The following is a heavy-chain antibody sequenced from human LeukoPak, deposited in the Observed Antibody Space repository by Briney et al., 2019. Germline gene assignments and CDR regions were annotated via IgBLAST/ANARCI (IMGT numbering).Heavy chain of an antibody. CDR2: ISYDGSNK. J-gene: IGHJ4*02. V-gene: IGHV3-30-3*01. Sequence: GGSLRLSCAASGFTFSSYAMHWVRQAPGKGLEWVAVISYDGSNKYYADSEKGRFTISRDNSKNTLYLQMNSLRAEDTAVYYCARDQVSRAYFDYWGQGTLVTVSS. D-gene: IGHD6-6*01. CDR3: ARDQVSRAYFDY. CDR1: GFTFSSYA.